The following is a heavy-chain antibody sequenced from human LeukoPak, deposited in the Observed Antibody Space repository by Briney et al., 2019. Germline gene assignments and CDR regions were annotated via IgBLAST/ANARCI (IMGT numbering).Heavy chain of an antibody. D-gene: IGHD5-18*01. CDR1: GFTFSGSA. Sequence: PGGSLRLSCAASGFTFSGSAMHWVRQASGKGLEWVGRIRSKAHSYATAYAASVKGRFTISRDDSKNTAYLQMNSLKTEDTAVYYCAKASRFGYSYGPREYFYYMDVWGKGTTVTISS. J-gene: IGHJ6*03. V-gene: IGHV3-73*01. CDR3: AKASRFGYSYGPREYFYYMDV. CDR2: IRSKAHSYAT.